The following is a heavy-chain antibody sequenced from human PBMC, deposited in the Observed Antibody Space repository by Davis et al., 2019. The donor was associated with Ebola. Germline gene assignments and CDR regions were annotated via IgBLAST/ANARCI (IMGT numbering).Heavy chain of an antibody. J-gene: IGHJ4*02. CDR1: GFTFNTYT. Sequence: PGGSLRLSCAASGFTFNTYTVHWVRQAPGKGLEWVSSISSSAYYIYYADSVKGRFTISRDDAKNSLFLRMDSLGADDTAVYYCARARPFLPGSTQYHTNYFDLWGQGTLVTVSS. CDR2: ISSSAYYI. D-gene: IGHD3-3*01. V-gene: IGHV3-21*04. CDR3: ARARPFLPGSTQYHTNYFDL.